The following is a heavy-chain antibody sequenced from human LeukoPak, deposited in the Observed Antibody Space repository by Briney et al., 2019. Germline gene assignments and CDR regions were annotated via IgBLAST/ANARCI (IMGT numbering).Heavy chain of an antibody. D-gene: IGHD3-3*01. J-gene: IGHJ4*02. CDR1: GYTFTSYG. V-gene: IGHV1-2*06. Sequence: ASVKVSCKASGYTFTSYGISWVRQAPGQGLEWMGRVNPNSGGTNYAQKFQGRVTMTRDTSISTAYMELSRLRSDDTAVYYCARGYYDFWSGYDPSGVTHFDYWGQGTLVTVSS. CDR2: VNPNSGGT. CDR3: ARGYYDFWSGYDPSGVTHFDY.